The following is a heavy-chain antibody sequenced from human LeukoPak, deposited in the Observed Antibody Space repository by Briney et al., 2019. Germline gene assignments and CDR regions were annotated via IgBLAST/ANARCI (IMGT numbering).Heavy chain of an antibody. CDR3: AKARHCGGDCYSLMDY. Sequence: GGSLRLSCAASGFTFSSYSMIWVRQAPGKGLEWVSGIGGSGDRIFYADSVKGRFTISRDSSKNTVYLQMNSLRAEDTAVYYCAKARHCGGDCYSLMDYWGQGILVTVSS. CDR2: IGGSGDRI. CDR1: GFTFSSYS. V-gene: IGHV3-23*01. J-gene: IGHJ4*02. D-gene: IGHD2-21*02.